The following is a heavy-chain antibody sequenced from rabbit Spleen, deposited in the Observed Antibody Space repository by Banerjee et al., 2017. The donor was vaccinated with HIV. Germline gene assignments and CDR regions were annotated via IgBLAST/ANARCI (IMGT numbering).Heavy chain of an antibody. J-gene: IGHJ6*01. CDR2: INAATGKP. D-gene: IGHD1-1*01. CDR3: ARHSSGGSTYGMDL. Sequence: QEQLEESGGDLVKPEGSLTLTCTASGFSFSSSYWICWVRQAPGKGLEWIACINAATGKPVYATWAKGRFTISRTSSTTVTLQMTSLTAADTATYFCARHSSGGSTYGMDLWGPGTLVTVS. CDR1: GFSFSSSYW. V-gene: IGHV1S45*01.